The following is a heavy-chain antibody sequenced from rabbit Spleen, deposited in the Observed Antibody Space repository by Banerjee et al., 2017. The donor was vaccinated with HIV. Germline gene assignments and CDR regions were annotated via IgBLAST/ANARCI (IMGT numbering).Heavy chain of an antibody. CDR3: ARDLGASGAYGIDL. J-gene: IGHJ4*01. CDR2: IPAGSSGNI. D-gene: IGHD6-1*01. V-gene: IGHV1S40*01. CDR1: GFSFSSGYD. Sequence: QSLEESGGGLVKPGASLTLTCKASGFSFSSGYDMCWVRQAPGKGLEWIACIPAGSSGNIGYANWAKGRFTISKTSSTTVTLQMTSLTAADTATYFCARDLGASGAYGIDLWGPGTLVTVS.